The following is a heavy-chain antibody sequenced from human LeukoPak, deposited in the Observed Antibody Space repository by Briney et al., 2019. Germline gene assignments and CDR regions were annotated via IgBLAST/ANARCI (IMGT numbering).Heavy chain of an antibody. V-gene: IGHV3-53*01. CDR3: ARVPMAGNWFDP. J-gene: IGHJ5*02. Sequence: GGSLRLSCAASGFTVSSNYMSWVRQAPGKGLEWVSVIYSGGSTYYADSVKGRFTISRDNSKNTPYLQMNSLRAEDTAVYYCARVPMAGNWFDPWGQGTLVTVSS. D-gene: IGHD3-10*01. CDR2: IYSGGST. CDR1: GFTVSSNY.